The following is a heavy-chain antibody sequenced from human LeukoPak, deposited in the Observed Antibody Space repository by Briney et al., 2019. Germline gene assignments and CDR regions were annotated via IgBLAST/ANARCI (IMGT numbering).Heavy chain of an antibody. V-gene: IGHV4-59*01. CDR2: IYYSGST. CDR3: ARAPHPNWFDP. CDR1: GGSISSYY. Sequence: SETLSLTCTVSGGSISSYYWSWIRQPPGKGLEWIGYIYYSGSTNYNPSLKSRVTISVDTSKNQFSLKLSSVTAADTAVYYCARAPHPNWFDPWGQGALVTVSS. J-gene: IGHJ5*02.